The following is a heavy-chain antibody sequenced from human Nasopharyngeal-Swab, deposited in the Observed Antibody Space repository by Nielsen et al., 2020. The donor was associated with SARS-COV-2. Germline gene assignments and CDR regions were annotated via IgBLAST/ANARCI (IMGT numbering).Heavy chain of an antibody. CDR3: ARGKAGYCSSTSCYLYFDY. J-gene: IGHJ4*02. Sequence: GGSLRLSCAASGFTFSSYSMNWVRQAPGKWLEWVSSISSSSSYIYYADSVKGRFTISRDNAKNSLYLQMNSLRAEDTAVYYCARGKAGYCSSTSCYLYFDYWGQGTLVTVSS. CDR1: GFTFSSYS. V-gene: IGHV3-21*01. CDR2: ISSSSSYI. D-gene: IGHD2-2*01.